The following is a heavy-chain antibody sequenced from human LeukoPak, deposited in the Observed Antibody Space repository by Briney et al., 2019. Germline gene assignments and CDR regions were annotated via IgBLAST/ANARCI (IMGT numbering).Heavy chain of an antibody. Sequence: PGRSLRHSCAASGFTFSSYGMHWVRQAPGKGLEWVAVISYDGSNKYYADSVKGRFTISRDNSKNTLYLQMNSLRAEDTAVYYCAKDNIAVAGTDYYYYGMDVWGQGTTVTVSS. J-gene: IGHJ6*02. CDR3: AKDNIAVAGTDYYYYGMDV. V-gene: IGHV3-30*18. D-gene: IGHD6-19*01. CDR1: GFTFSSYG. CDR2: ISYDGSNK.